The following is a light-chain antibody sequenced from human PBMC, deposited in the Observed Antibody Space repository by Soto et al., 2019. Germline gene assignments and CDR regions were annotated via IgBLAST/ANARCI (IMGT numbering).Light chain of an antibody. CDR3: QQYNNWPPHT. CDR1: QSVSRGK. J-gene: IGKJ2*01. V-gene: IGKV3-15*01. CDR2: DAS. Sequence: EIVLTQSPGTLSLSPGERATLSCRASQSVSRGKLAWYHQKPGQVPRLLIYDASTRATGIPARFSGSGSGTEFTLTISSLQSEDFAVYYCQQYNNWPPHTFGQGTKLEIK.